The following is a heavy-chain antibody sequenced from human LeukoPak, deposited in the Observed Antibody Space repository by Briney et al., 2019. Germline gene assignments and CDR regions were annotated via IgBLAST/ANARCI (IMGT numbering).Heavy chain of an antibody. J-gene: IGHJ6*02. Sequence: GGSLRLSCAVSGFTFSNAWMSWVRQAPGKGLEWVGRIKSKTDGGTTDYAAPVKGRFTISRDDSKNTLYLQMNSLKTEDTAVYYCTTTSGGLVVGDTTSYYYYGMDVWGQGTTVTVSS. D-gene: IGHD1-26*01. CDR2: IKSKTDGGTT. CDR1: GFTFSNAW. CDR3: TTTSGGLVVGDTTSYYYYGMDV. V-gene: IGHV3-15*01.